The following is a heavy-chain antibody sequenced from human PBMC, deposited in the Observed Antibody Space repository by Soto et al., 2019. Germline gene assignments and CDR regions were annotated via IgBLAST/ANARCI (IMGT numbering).Heavy chain of an antibody. CDR2: ISGSGGST. V-gene: IGHV3-23*01. D-gene: IGHD5-12*01. CDR1: GFTFSSYA. CDR3: AKDGAGNMVATFLGVPEGYFDY. J-gene: IGHJ4*02. Sequence: GGSLRLSCAASGFTFSSYAMSWVRQAPGKGLEWVSAISGSGGSTYYADSVKGRFTISRDNSKNTLHLQMNSLRAEDTAVYYCAKDGAGNMVATFLGVPEGYFDYWGQGTLVTVSS.